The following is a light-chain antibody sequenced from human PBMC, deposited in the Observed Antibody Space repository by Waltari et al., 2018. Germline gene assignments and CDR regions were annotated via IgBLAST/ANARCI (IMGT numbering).Light chain of an antibody. CDR1: NIGSKS. J-gene: IGLJ2*01. V-gene: IGLV3-21*04. Sequence: SYVVTQSPSVSVAPGETARITCGGDNIGSKSVNWYQQRPGQAPVLVISYDSDRPSGIPERFSGSNSGNTATLTVSWVEGENEADYYCLVWHSTIDHQGVFGGGTKLTVL. CDR2: YDS. CDR3: LVWHSTIDHQGV.